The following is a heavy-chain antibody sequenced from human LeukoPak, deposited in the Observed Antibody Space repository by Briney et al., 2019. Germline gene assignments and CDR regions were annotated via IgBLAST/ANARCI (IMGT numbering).Heavy chain of an antibody. V-gene: IGHV4-4*07. CDR1: GVSISSYY. J-gene: IGHJ4*02. CDR3: ARDQYYYDSSGYLTFDY. CDR2: IHTSGST. D-gene: IGHD3-22*01. Sequence: SETLSLTCNVSGVSISSYYWSWIRQPAGKGLEWIGRIHTSGSTNYNPSLKSRVTMSVDTSKNQFSLKLSSVTAADTAVYYCARDQYYYDSSGYLTFDYWGQGTLVTVSS.